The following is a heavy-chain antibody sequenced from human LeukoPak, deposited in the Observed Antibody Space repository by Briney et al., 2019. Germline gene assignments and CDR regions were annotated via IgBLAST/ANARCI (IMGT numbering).Heavy chain of an antibody. CDR2: ISYDGSNK. CDR1: GFTFSSYA. J-gene: IGHJ4*02. CDR3: ASPAIGYCSSTSCYIDY. D-gene: IGHD2-2*02. Sequence: GGSLRLSCAASGFTFSSYAMRWVRQAPGKGLEWVAVISYDGSNKYYADSVKGRFTISRDNSKNTLYLQVNSLRAEDTAVYYCASPAIGYCSSTSCYIDYWGQGTLVTVSS. V-gene: IGHV3-30-3*01.